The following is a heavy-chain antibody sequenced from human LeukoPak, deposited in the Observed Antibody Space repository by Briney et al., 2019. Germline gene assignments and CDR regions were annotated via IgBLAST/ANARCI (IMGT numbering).Heavy chain of an antibody. CDR2: INTDGSIT. CDR1: GFTFSSHW. J-gene: IGHJ3*02. D-gene: IGHD3-10*01. CDR3: AKLAPPVKNPTPRGENGEPSYRYDAFDI. V-gene: IGHV3-74*01. Sequence: GGSLRLSCAASGFTFSSHWMHWVRHAPGKGLVWVSRINTDGSITNYADSVKGRFTISRDNSKNTLYLQMNSLRAEDTAVYYCAKLAPPVKNPTPRGENGEPSYRYDAFDIWGQGTMVTVSS.